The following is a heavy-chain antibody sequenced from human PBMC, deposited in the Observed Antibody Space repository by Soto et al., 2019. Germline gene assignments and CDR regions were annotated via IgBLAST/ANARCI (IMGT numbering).Heavy chain of an antibody. Sequence: ASVKVSCKASGYTFTSYGISWVRQAPGQGLEWMGWISAYNGNTNYAQKLQGRVTMTTDTSTSTAYMELRSLRSDDTAVYYCASSSVNFYYYDSSGYYSLSGAFDIWGQGTMVPVSS. CDR2: ISAYNGNT. V-gene: IGHV1-18*01. D-gene: IGHD3-22*01. CDR3: ASSSVNFYYYDSSGYYSLSGAFDI. CDR1: GYTFTSYG. J-gene: IGHJ3*02.